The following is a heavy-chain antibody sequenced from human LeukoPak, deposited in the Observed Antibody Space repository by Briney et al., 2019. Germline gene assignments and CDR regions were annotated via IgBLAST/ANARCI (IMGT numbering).Heavy chain of an antibody. V-gene: IGHV1-18*01. CDR1: GYTFTSYG. CDR3: ARDPLFGVVIAVSNWFDP. J-gene: IGHJ5*02. Sequence: ASVTVSCKASGYTFTSYGISWVRQAPGQGLEWMGWISAYNGNTNYAQKLQGRLTMTTDTSTSTAYMELSRLRSDDTAVYYCARDPLFGVVIAVSNWFDPWGQGALVTVSS. CDR2: ISAYNGNT. D-gene: IGHD3-3*01.